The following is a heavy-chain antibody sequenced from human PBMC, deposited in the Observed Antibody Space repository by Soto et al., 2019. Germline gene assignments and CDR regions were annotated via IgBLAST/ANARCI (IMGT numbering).Heavy chain of an antibody. CDR3: ARNYYRWGSYRDY. CDR2: IYYSGST. CDR1: GGTLSTYRYL. J-gene: IGHJ4*02. D-gene: IGHD3-10*01. Sequence: PSEALSLTRTVSGGTLSTYRYLLVRIRPPPGKGLEWIGSIYYSGSTYYHPALKSRVTISVDTSKNQFSLKLSSVTAADTAVYYCARNYYRWGSYRDYWGQGTLVTVSS. V-gene: IGHV4-39*01.